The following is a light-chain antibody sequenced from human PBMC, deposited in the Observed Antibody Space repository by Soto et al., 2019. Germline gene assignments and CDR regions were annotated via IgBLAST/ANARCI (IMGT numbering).Light chain of an antibody. J-gene: IGKJ5*01. CDR2: AAS. V-gene: IGKV1-9*01. CDR1: QGIDTS. Sequence: ILLTQSPSSLSASVGDRVPIPCRASQGIDTSLAWYKQKQGKAPKXXIYAASNFQSGVPSRFSGSGSGTHFTLTISSLKPEDFETYYCQQLHGYPITFGQGTRLEIK. CDR3: QQLHGYPIT.